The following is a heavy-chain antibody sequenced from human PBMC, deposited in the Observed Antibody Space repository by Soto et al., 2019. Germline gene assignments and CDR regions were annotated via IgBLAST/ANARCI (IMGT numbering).Heavy chain of an antibody. CDR2: MNGAATST. Sequence: PGGSLRLSCAASGFPLIYAMSWVLQPPGKRLEWVSSMNGAATSTSYADSAKGRFTMSRDNSKNTLFLEMNSLRVEDTAVYYCARGGADHYQYGMDVWGQGTTVTVSS. J-gene: IGHJ6*02. V-gene: IGHV3-23*01. CDR3: ARGGADHYQYGMDV. CDR1: GFPLIYA. D-gene: IGHD3-10*01.